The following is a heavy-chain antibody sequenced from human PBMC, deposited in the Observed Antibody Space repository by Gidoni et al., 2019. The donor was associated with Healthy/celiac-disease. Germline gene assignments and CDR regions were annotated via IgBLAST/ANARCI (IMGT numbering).Heavy chain of an antibody. CDR2: IKKDGSGK. CDR3: ARVSITMIVVVAWDY. J-gene: IGHJ4*02. Sequence: EVQLLESGGGLVEPGASLRLSCAASGFPVRRYWMSWVRQAPGKVREWVANIKKDGSGKYYVDSVKGRFTTSRDNAKTSLYLQMNGLRAEDTAVYYCARVSITMIVVVAWDYWGQGTLVTVSS. V-gene: IGHV3-7*01. CDR1: GFPVRRYW. D-gene: IGHD3-22*01.